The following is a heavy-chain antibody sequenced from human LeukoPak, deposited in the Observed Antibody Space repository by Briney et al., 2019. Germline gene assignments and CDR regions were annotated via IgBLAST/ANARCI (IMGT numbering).Heavy chain of an antibody. Sequence: PGGSLRLSCAASGFTFSSYSMNWVRQAPGKGLEWVSYISSSSTIYYADSVKGRFTISRDNAKNSLYLQMKSLRVEDTGVYYCARDAGGRTQREGWFDPWGQGTLVTVSS. CDR3: ARDAGGRTQREGWFDP. J-gene: IGHJ5*02. CDR2: ISSSSTI. D-gene: IGHD1-26*01. V-gene: IGHV3-48*01. CDR1: GFTFSSYS.